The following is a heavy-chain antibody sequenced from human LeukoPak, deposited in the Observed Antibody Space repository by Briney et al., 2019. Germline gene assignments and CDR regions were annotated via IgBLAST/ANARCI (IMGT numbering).Heavy chain of an antibody. Sequence: PGGSLRLSCAASGFTFSTYGMHWVRQAPGKGLGWVAVISYDGSNKDYADSVKGRFTISRDNSKNTLYVQMNSLRAEDTAVYYCAKDLDYLYGMDVWGQGTTVTVSS. CDR2: ISYDGSNK. J-gene: IGHJ6*02. V-gene: IGHV3-30*18. CDR1: GFTFSTYG. CDR3: AKDLDYLYGMDV.